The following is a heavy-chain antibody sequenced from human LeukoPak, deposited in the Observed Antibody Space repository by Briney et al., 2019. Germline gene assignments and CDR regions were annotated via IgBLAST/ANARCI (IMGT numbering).Heavy chain of an antibody. CDR2: TRDKGSSYTT. V-gene: IGHV3-72*01. CDR3: ARAHSTTWSSHPLDY. D-gene: IGHD2-2*01. Sequence: PGGSLRLSCAASGFTFSDRYMDWVRQAPGKGLEWVGRTRDKGSSYTTEYAASVKGRFTGSRDDSKNSVYLQMTSLKTEDTAVHYCARAHSTTWSSHPLDYWGLGALVTVSS. J-gene: IGHJ4*02. CDR1: GFTFSDRY.